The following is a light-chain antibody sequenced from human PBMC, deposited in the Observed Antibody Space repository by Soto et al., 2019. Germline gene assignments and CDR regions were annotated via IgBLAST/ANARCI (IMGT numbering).Light chain of an antibody. J-gene: IGLJ1*01. CDR2: DVN. Sequence: QPVLTQPASVSGSPGQSIAISCTGTSSDVGGYNSVSWYQQYPGKAPKLMIHDVNNRPSGVSNRFSGSKSGNTASLTISGLQAEDEADYYCSSFTTTTSYVFGTGTKLTVL. CDR3: SSFTTTTSYV. V-gene: IGLV2-14*01. CDR1: SSDVGGYNS.